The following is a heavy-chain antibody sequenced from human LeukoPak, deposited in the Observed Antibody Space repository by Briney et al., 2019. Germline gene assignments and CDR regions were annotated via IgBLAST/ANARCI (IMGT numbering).Heavy chain of an antibody. V-gene: IGHV3-33*01. CDR2: IWYDGNNK. D-gene: IGHD3-22*01. CDR3: ARDYYASSGLTFGAFDI. Sequence: GGSLRLSCAASGFTFSTDGMRCVRQAPGRGLEWVAVIWYDGNNKYYADSVKGRFTISRDNSKNTLYLQMNSLRADDTAVYYSARDYYASSGLTFGAFDIWGQGTMVTVSS. J-gene: IGHJ3*02. CDR1: GFTFSTDG.